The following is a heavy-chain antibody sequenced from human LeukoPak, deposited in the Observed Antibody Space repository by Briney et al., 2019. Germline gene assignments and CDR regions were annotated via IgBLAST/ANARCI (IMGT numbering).Heavy chain of an antibody. V-gene: IGHV3-23*01. Sequence: AGGSLRLSCVASGFTFSSYAMSWVRQAPGKGLEWVSAISGSGGSTYYADSVKGRFTISRDNSKNTLSLQMNSLRAEDTALYYCAKRGVTGYKEGFDYWGQGTLVTVSS. CDR1: GFTFSSYA. CDR3: AKRGVTGYKEGFDY. D-gene: IGHD3-9*01. J-gene: IGHJ4*02. CDR2: ISGSGGST.